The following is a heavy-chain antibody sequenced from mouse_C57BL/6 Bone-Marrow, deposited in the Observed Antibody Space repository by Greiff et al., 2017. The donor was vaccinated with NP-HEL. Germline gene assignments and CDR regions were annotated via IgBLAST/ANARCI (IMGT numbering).Heavy chain of an antibody. Sequence: EVQLQQSGPELVKPGASVKISCKASGYTFTDYYMNWVKQSHGKSLEWIGDINPNNGGTSYNQKFKGKATLTVDKSSSTAYMELRSLTSEDSAVYYYVRSYSGYAGWGQVDLVSVSA. V-gene: IGHV1-26*01. CDR3: VRSYSGYAG. J-gene: IGHJ3*01. CDR2: INPNNGGT. CDR1: GYTFTDYY. D-gene: IGHD1-1*01.